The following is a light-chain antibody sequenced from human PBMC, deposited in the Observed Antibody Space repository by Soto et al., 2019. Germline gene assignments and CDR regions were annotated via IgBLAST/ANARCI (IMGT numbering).Light chain of an antibody. J-gene: IGKJ1*01. CDR3: QQYGSSPLT. CDR1: QAINNY. Sequence: DIQMTQSPSSLSASVGDRVTITCRASQAINNYVAWYQQRPGQVPNLLIYGASTLQSGVPIRFSGSGSGTDFTLTISRLDPEDFAVYYCQQYGSSPLTFGQGTKVEIK. CDR2: GAS. V-gene: IGKV1-27*01.